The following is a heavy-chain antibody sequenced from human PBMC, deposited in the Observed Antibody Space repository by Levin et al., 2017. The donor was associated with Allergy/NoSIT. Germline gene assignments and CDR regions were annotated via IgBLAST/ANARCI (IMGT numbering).Heavy chain of an antibody. CDR3: ARVLLYNGYGTMDV. Sequence: GGSLRLSCAASRFTFSLYWMTWVRQAPGKGLERVAAIKEDGSDKYYVDSVKGRFTISRDNANNLMFLQINSLRAEDTALYYCARVLLYNGYGTMDVWGQGATVTVSS. V-gene: IGHV3-7*01. J-gene: IGHJ6*02. CDR1: RFTFSLYW. CDR2: IKEDGSDK. D-gene: IGHD5-12*01.